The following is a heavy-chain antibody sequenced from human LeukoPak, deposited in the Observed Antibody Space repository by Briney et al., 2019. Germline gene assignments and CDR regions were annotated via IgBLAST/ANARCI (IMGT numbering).Heavy chain of an antibody. CDR1: QFTFSRSA. Sequence: GGSLRLSCEASQFTFSRSAMSWIRQAPGTGLEWVSTLSGSGTATYYADSVKGRFTTSRDNSKDTLYLQMDNLRADDTAVYYCAKHLGSHSFLFYYMDVWGTGTSVIVSS. V-gene: IGHV3-23*01. D-gene: IGHD2-21*01. CDR2: LSGSGTAT. J-gene: IGHJ6*03. CDR3: AKHLGSHSFLFYYMDV.